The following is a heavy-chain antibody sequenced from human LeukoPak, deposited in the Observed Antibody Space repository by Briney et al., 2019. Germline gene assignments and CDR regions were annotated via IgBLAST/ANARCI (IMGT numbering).Heavy chain of an antibody. CDR3: ACAVDSSGWYEILSL. Sequence: ASVKVSCKVSGYTLTELSMHWVRQAPGKGLEWMGGFDPEDGETIYAQKFQGRVTMTEDTSTDTAYMELSSLRSEDTAVYYCACAVDSSGWYEILSLWGQGTLVTSPQ. J-gene: IGHJ4*02. CDR1: GYTLTELS. CDR2: FDPEDGET. V-gene: IGHV1-24*01. D-gene: IGHD6-19*01.